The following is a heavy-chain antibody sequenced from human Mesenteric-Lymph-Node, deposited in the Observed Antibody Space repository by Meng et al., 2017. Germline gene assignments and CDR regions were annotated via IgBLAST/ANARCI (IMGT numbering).Heavy chain of an antibody. V-gene: IGHV3-11*01. J-gene: IGHJ4*02. CDR3: ARDKVSGYCTNGVCYSLGGLVDY. CDR1: GFTFDDYG. Sequence: GESLKISCAASGFTFDDYGMSWVRHAPGKGLEWVSYISSSGSTIYYADSVKGRFTISRDNAKNSLYLQMNSLRAEDTAVYYCARDKVSGYCTNGVCYSLGGLVDYWGQGTLVTVSS. CDR2: ISSSGSTI. D-gene: IGHD2-8*01.